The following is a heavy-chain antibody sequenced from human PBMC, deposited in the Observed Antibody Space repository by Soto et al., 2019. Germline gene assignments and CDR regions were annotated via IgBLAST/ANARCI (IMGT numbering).Heavy chain of an antibody. J-gene: IGHJ6*03. V-gene: IGHV3-30*03. CDR3: ARGKDGRRAGTYYFDMDV. CDR2: MSHDENRK. CDR1: GFTFAHDS. Sequence: GGSLXLSCAASGFTFAHDSMHWVRHSPGKGLEWVAFMSHDENRKLYSDSVKGRFTISRDNSKSTLYLQMSRLRAEDTAVYYCARGKDGRRAGTYYFDMDVWGKGTTVTVSS. D-gene: IGHD1-1*01.